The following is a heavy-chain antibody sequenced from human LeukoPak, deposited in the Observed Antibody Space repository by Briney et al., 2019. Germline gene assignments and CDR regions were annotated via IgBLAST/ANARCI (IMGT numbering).Heavy chain of an antibody. Sequence: PGASLRLSCAASGFNFSSYAMSWVRLAPGKGLEWVSAISGSGGSTYYADSVKGRFTISRDNSKNTLYLQMDSLRAEDTAVYYCASRHSGYDSVRYWGQGTLVTVSS. CDR1: GFNFSSYA. CDR2: ISGSGGST. V-gene: IGHV3-23*01. D-gene: IGHD5-12*01. CDR3: ASRHSGYDSVRY. J-gene: IGHJ4*02.